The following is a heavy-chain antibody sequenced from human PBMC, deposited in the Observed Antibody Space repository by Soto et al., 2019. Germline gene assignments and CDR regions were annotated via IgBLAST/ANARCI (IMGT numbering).Heavy chain of an antibody. D-gene: IGHD3-22*01. CDR1: GGSISSYY. Sequence: QVQLQESGPGLVKPPETLSLTCTVSGGSISSYYWSWIRQPPGKGLEWIGYIYYSGSTNYNPSLKSRVTVSVDTSKNQFSLKLSSVTAADTAVYYCARVRGNYYDSSGYYSGEYYFDYWGQGTLVTVSS. J-gene: IGHJ4*02. V-gene: IGHV4-59*01. CDR2: IYYSGST. CDR3: ARVRGNYYDSSGYYSGEYYFDY.